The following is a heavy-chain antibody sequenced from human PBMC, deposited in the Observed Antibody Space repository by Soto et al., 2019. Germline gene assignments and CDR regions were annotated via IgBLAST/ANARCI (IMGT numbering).Heavy chain of an antibody. J-gene: IGHJ4*02. CDR3: ARAPNYDFWSGFYPFDY. V-gene: IGHV3-30-3*01. CDR1: GFPFSTYA. D-gene: IGHD3-3*01. CDR2: TSYDGDNQ. Sequence: QVQLVESGGGVVQPGMSLRLSCATSGFPFSTYALHWVRQAPGKGLDWVAVTSYDGDNQYYGDSVKGRFTISRDYSSNTVLLQMNSLRPEDTAVYYCARAPNYDFWSGFYPFDYWGQGTLVTVSS.